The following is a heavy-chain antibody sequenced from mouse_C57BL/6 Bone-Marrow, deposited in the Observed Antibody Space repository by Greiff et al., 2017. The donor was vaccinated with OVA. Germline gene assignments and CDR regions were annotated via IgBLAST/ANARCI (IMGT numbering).Heavy chain of an antibody. V-gene: IGHV1-26*01. Sequence: EVQLQQSGPELVKPGASVKISCKASGYTFTDYYMNWVKQSHGKSLEWIGDINPNNGGTSYNQKFKGKATLTVDKSSSTAYMELRILTSEDSAVYYCARGTTSLFDYWGQGTTLTVSS. J-gene: IGHJ2*01. CDR3: ARGTTSLFDY. CDR1: GYTFTDYY. D-gene: IGHD1-1*01. CDR2: INPNNGGT.